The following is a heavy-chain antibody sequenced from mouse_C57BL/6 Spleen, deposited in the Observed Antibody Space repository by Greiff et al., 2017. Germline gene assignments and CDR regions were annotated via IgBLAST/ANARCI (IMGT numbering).Heavy chain of an antibody. CDR3: ARGTVHYFDY. CDR1: GYTFTSYW. V-gene: IGHV1-55*01. CDR2: IYPGSGSP. Sequence: QVQLQQPGAELVKPGASVKMSCKASGYTFTSYWITWVKQRPGQGLEWIGDIYPGSGSPNYNEQFKSKATLTVDTSSSTAYMQLSSLTSEDSAVYYCARGTVHYFDYWGQGTTLTVSS. J-gene: IGHJ2*01. D-gene: IGHD1-1*01.